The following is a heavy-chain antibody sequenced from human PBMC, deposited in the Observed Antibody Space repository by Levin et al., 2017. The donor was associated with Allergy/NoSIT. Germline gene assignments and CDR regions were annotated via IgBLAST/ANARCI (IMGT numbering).Heavy chain of an antibody. Sequence: PGESLKISCVASGFTFSNYAMSWVRQAPGKGLEWVSAISGSGDSTYYADSVKGRFTISRDNSKNTLYLQMNSLRAEDTAVYYCAKSPSSGWSNYYYGMDGWGQGTTVTVSS. CDR3: AKSPSSGWSNYYYGMDG. D-gene: IGHD6-19*01. J-gene: IGHJ6*02. V-gene: IGHV3-23*01. CDR2: ISGSGDST. CDR1: GFTFSNYA.